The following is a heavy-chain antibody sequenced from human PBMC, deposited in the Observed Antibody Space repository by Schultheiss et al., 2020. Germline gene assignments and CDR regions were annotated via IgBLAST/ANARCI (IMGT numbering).Heavy chain of an antibody. CDR1: GYTFTSYA. CDR3: ARAVVPAAKGHYYYYGMDV. D-gene: IGHD2-2*01. Sequence: AVKGSCRASGYTFTSYAISWVRQAPGQGLEWMGRIIPILGIANYAQKFQGRVTITADKSTSTAYMELSSLRSEDTAVYYCARAVVPAAKGHYYYYGMDVWGQGTTVTVSS. J-gene: IGHJ6*02. CDR2: IIPILGIA. V-gene: IGHV1-69*04.